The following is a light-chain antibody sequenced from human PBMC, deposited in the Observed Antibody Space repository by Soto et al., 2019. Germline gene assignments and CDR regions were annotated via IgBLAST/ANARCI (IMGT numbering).Light chain of an antibody. CDR1: QSVSSS. CDR2: DAS. Sequence: EIVMTQSPATLSVSPGEGATLSCRASQSVSSSLAWYQQKPGQAPRLLIFDASTRAIGIPARFSGSGSVTDFTLSIISLQSEDSAFYFCQQYSDWPPSFGPGTKLNI. V-gene: IGKV3D-15*01. CDR3: QQYSDWPPS. J-gene: IGKJ3*01.